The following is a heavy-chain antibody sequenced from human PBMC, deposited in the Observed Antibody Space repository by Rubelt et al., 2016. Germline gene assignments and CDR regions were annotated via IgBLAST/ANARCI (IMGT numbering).Heavy chain of an antibody. CDR1: GYSISSGYY. CDR2: IYHRGST. CDR3: GRRVMITFGGVIVEAYFDY. V-gene: IGHV4-38-2*02. D-gene: IGHD3-16*02. Sequence: QVQLQQWGAGLLKPSETLSLTCTVSGYSISSGYYWGWIRQPPGKGLEWIGSIYHRGSTYYPPSLKGWCPCPLGPSKNRFSRKPGSVTAADTAVDYGGRRVMITFGGVIVEAYFDYWGQGTLVTVSS. J-gene: IGHJ4*02.